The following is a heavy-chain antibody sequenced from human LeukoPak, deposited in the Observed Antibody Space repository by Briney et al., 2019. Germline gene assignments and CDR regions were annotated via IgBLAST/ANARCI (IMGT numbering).Heavy chain of an antibody. D-gene: IGHD2-2*01. V-gene: IGHV3-21*01. J-gene: IGHJ4*02. CDR2: ISISASYM. Sequence: GGSLRLSCVVSGFTFSSYTMNWVRQAPGRGREWVSSISISASYMFYADSVKGRFTISRDNAKNSLYLQMNSLRAEDTAVYYCAREWGPAAMAHTLNWGQGTLVTVSS. CDR1: GFTFSSYT. CDR3: AREWGPAAMAHTLN.